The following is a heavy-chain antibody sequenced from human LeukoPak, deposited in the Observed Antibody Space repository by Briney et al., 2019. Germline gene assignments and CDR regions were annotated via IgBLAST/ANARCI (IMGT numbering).Heavy chain of an antibody. D-gene: IGHD2-21*01. V-gene: IGHV3-48*01. J-gene: IGHJ4*02. CDR1: GFTFSSYS. Sequence: GSLRLSCAASGFTFSSYSMHWVRQAPGKGLEWISYISISGSTRYYADSVQGRFTVSRDNAKNSLYLQMNSLRAEDAAVYYCARDNPQHIVVLNAGYLDYWGQGTLVTVSS. CDR2: ISISGSTR. CDR3: ARDNPQHIVVLNAGYLDY.